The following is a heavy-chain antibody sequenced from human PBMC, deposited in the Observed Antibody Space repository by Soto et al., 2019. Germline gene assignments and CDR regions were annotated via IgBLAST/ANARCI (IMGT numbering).Heavy chain of an antibody. D-gene: IGHD3-10*01. V-gene: IGHV4-59*08. CDR1: GGSISSYY. CDR2: IYYSGST. Sequence: PSETLSLTCTVSGGSISSYYLSWIRQSPGKGLEWIGYIYYSGSTNYNPSLKSRVTISVDTSKNQFSLKLSSVTAADTAVYYCGRHQRGPPNAGDIIFDYWGQGTLVTVSS. CDR3: GRHQRGPPNAGDIIFDY. J-gene: IGHJ4*02.